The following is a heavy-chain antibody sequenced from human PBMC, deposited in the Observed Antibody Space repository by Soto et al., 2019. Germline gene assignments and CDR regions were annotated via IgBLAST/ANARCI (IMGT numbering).Heavy chain of an antibody. V-gene: IGHV6-1*01. J-gene: IGHJ4*01. CDR3: ARGEQYSGRIFDY. D-gene: IGHD1-26*01. Sequence: XQTLSLTYAIPVYRASGTSAYSSSVRQSPSRGLEWLGRTYYRSKWYYEYAVSVRGRITINPDTSKNQYSLQLNSVTPEDTAVYLCARGEQYSGRIFDYWGQGTLVTVSS. CDR1: VYRASGTSAY. CDR2: TYYRSKWYY.